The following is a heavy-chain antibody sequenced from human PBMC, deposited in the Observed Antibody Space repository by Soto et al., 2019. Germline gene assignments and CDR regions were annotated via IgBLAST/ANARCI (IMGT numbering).Heavy chain of an antibody. V-gene: IGHV1-2*02. CDR1: GYTFTGYY. J-gene: IGHJ6*02. D-gene: IGHD3-10*01. Sequence: ASVKVSCKASGYTFTGYYMHWVRQAPGQGLEWMGWINPNSGGTNYAQKFQGRVTMTRDTSISTAYMELSRLRSDDTAVYYCARAWSPMVRGVIPFMDAWGQGTTVTVSS. CDR2: INPNSGGT. CDR3: ARAWSPMVRGVIPFMDA.